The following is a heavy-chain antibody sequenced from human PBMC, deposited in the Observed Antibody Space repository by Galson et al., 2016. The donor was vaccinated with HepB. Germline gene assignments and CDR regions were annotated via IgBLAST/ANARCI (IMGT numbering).Heavy chain of an antibody. J-gene: IGHJ6*02. CDR3: AKTPYGMDV. V-gene: IGHV4-38-2*01. Sequence: ETLSLTCAVSGYSISSGSYWGWVRQPPGKGLEWIGHIFHRGTTYYNPSLRGRVTISLDTSKNQFSLNLISVAAADTAVYYCAKTPYGMDVWGQGTTVTVSS. CDR1: GYSISSGSY. CDR2: IFHRGTT.